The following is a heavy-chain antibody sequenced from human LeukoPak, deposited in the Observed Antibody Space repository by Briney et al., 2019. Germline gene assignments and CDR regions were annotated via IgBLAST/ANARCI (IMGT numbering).Heavy chain of an antibody. CDR2: IYYSGST. J-gene: IGHJ6*03. V-gene: IGHV4-59*11. Sequence: SETLSLTCTVSGGSISSHYWSWIRQPPGKGLEWNGYIYYSGSTNYNPSLKSRVTISVDTSKNQFSLKLSSVTAADTAVYYCARVRSYYYYMDVWGKGTTVTVSS. CDR3: ARVRSYYYYMDV. CDR1: GGSISSHY.